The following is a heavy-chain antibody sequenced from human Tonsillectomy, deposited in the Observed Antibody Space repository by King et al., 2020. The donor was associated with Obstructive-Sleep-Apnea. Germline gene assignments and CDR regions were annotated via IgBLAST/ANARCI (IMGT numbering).Heavy chain of an antibody. J-gene: IGHJ4*02. CDR1: GFTFSSYA. CDR3: AKVKAGVYYSDSSGNYYPSDY. CDR2: ISGRGGST. Sequence: VQLVESGGGLVQPGGSLRLSCAASGFTFSSYAMTWVRQAPGKGLEGVSAISGRGGSTYYADSVKGRFTISRDNSKNTLYLQITSLRAEDTAVYYCAKVKAGVYYSDSSGNYYPSDYWGQGTLVTVSS. V-gene: IGHV3-23*04. D-gene: IGHD3-22*01.